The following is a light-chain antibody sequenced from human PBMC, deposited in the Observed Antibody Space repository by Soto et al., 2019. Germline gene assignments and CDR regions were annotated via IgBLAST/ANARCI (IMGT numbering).Light chain of an antibody. CDR1: SSNIEAGYD. V-gene: IGLV1-40*01. Sequence: QSVLTQPPSVSWAPGQRVTISCTGSSSNIEAGYDVHWYQQLPGTAPKLLLYGNNNLPSVVPDRFSGSKSGTSASLAITGLQAEDDADYYCQSYDSSLSGVIFGGGTNLTVL. J-gene: IGLJ2*01. CDR3: QSYDSSLSGVI. CDR2: GNN.